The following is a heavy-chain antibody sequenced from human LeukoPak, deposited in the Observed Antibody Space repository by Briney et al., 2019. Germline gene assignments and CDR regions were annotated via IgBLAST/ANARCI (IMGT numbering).Heavy chain of an antibody. D-gene: IGHD3-10*01. J-gene: IGHJ4*02. CDR1: GYTFTGYY. CDR2: INPYSGNT. Sequence: ASVKVSCKASGYTFTGYYMHWVRQAPGQGLEWMGWINPYSGNTNYAQKVQGRVTMTTDTSTSTAYMELRSLRSDDTAVYYCARSVGFGELLSSYYFDYWGQGTLVTVSS. V-gene: IGHV1-18*04. CDR3: ARSVGFGELLSSYYFDY.